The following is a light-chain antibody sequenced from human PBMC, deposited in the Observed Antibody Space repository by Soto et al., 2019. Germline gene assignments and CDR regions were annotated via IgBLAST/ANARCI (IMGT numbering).Light chain of an antibody. Sequence: DIQMTQSPSSVSASVGDRVTVSFRASQGISRSLAWYQQKPGKAPKLLIYAASSLQSGVPSRFSGSGFGTDFTLTISSLQPEDSAIYYCQQADTFPITFSQGTRLEIK. CDR1: QGISRS. J-gene: IGKJ5*01. CDR3: QQADTFPIT. V-gene: IGKV1D-12*01. CDR2: AAS.